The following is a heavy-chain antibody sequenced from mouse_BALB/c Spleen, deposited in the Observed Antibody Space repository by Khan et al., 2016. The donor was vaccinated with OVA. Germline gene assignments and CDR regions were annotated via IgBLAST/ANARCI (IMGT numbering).Heavy chain of an antibody. CDR3: ARVTTANAMDY. D-gene: IGHD1-2*01. V-gene: IGHV3-5*02. CDR1: GISITTGNYR. Sequence: VQLKESGPGLVKPSQTVSLTCTVTGISITTGNYRWSWIRQFPGNKLEWIGYIYYSGTITYKPSLTSRTTITRDTSKNQFFLDMNSLTAEDTATYYCARVTTANAMDYWGQGTSVTVSS. J-gene: IGHJ4*01. CDR2: IYYSGTI.